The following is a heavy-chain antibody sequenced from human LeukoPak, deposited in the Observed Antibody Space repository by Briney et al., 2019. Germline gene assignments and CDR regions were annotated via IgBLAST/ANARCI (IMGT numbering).Heavy chain of an antibody. CDR2: IKSKTDSGTT. D-gene: IGHD3-10*01. CDR1: GFTFNNAW. CDR3: TRSYYFDSGTYYYGNI. V-gene: IGHV3-15*01. Sequence: KAGGSLRLSCAASGFTFNNAWMNWVRQAPGKGLEWVGRIKSKTDSGTTDYAAPVKGRFTISRDDSKNTLYVQMNSLKTEDTAVYYCTRSYYFDSGTYYYGNIWGQGTMVTVSS. J-gene: IGHJ3*02.